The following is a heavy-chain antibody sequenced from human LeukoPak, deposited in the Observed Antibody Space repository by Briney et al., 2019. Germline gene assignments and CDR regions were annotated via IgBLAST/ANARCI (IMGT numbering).Heavy chain of an antibody. Sequence: SETLSLTCTVSGGSISTYYGNWIRQAPGKGLEWIGYIYYSGSTNYNPSLKSRVTMSVDTSRNQFSLKLSSVTAADTAVYYCAGAQVDYNNGPGSKGYYSYGMDVWGQGTTVTVSS. D-gene: IGHD4-11*01. CDR1: GGSISTYY. J-gene: IGHJ6*02. V-gene: IGHV4-59*01. CDR2: IYYSGST. CDR3: AGAQVDYNNGPGSKGYYSYGMDV.